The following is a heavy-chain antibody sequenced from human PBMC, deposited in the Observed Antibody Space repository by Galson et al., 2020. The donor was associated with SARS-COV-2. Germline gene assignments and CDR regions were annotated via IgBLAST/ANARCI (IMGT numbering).Heavy chain of an antibody. V-gene: IGHV4-59*01. CDR3: ARDPGYDFWSGYSPKYYGMDV. J-gene: IGHJ6*02. D-gene: IGHD3-3*01. CDR1: GGSISSYY. CDR2: IYYSGST. Sequence: SETLSLTCTVSGGSISSYYWSWIRQPPGKGLEWIGYIYYSGSTNYNPSLKSRVTISVDTSKNQFSLKLSSVTAADTAVYYCARDPGYDFWSGYSPKYYGMDVWGQGTTVTVSS.